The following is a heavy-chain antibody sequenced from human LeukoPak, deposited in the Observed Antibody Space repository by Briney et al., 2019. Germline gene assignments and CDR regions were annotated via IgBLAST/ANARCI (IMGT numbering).Heavy chain of an antibody. Sequence: PGGSLRLSCAASGFTVGSNYLSWVRQAPGKGLEWVSVIYTGGSTYYADSVKGRVTISRDNSKNTLYLQMNSLRAEDTAVYYCASSRFWSGFTVNYWGQGTLVTVSS. J-gene: IGHJ4*02. CDR2: IYTGGST. CDR1: GFTVGSNY. V-gene: IGHV3-53*01. CDR3: ASSRFWSGFTVNY. D-gene: IGHD3-3*01.